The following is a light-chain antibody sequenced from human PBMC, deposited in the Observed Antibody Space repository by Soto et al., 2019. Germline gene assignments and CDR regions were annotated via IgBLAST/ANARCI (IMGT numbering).Light chain of an antibody. Sequence: EIVMTQSPDTLSVSPGESATLSCRASQSVSDRVVWYQQKSGQAPSLLIYAASTRAAGVPARFRGSGSGTEFTLTISSLKSEDFANYYCQQYGSSHSITFGHGTRLEI. CDR2: AAS. CDR1: QSVSDR. CDR3: QQYGSSHSIT. V-gene: IGKV3-15*01. J-gene: IGKJ5*01.